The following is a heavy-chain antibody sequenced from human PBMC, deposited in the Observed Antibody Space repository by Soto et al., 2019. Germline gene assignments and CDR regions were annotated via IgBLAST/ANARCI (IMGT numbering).Heavy chain of an antibody. CDR2: MNPSGGST. CDR3: AREDSSGYPGTLFDY. D-gene: IGHD3-22*01. Sequence: QVQLVQSGAEVKKPGASVKVSCKASGYTFTSYYMHWVRQAPGQGLEWMGIMNPSGGSTSYAQKFQGRVTMIRDTSTSTAYMELSSLRSEDTAVYYCAREDSSGYPGTLFDYWGQGTLVTVSS. CDR1: GYTFTSYY. V-gene: IGHV1-46*01. J-gene: IGHJ4*02.